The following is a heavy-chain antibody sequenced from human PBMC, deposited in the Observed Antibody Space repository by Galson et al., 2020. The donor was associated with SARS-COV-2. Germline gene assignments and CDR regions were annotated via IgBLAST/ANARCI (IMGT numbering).Heavy chain of an antibody. D-gene: IGHD3-10*01. Sequence: ETSETLSLTCTVSGGSLSSSDYYWSWIRQPPGKGLEWIGHVYHSGNTSYNPSLESRLTLSVDTSKNLFSLKLRSVTAADTAVYYCARGNRGFDYWGQGVLVTVS. CDR3: ARGNRGFDY. V-gene: IGHV4-30-4*01. J-gene: IGHJ4*02. CDR1: GGSLSSSDYY. CDR2: VYHSGNT.